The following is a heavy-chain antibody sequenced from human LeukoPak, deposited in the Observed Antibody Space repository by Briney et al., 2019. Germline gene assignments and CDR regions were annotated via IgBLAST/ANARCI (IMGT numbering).Heavy chain of an antibody. V-gene: IGHV1-69*05. D-gene: IGHD3-3*01. J-gene: IGHJ6*03. CDR2: IIPIFGTA. CDR3: ARGTTYDFWSGYYPNPYYYYYMDV. CDR1: GGTFSSYA. Sequence: SVKVSCKASGGTFSSYAISWVRQAPGQGLEWMGGIIPIFGTANYAQKFQGRVTITTDESTSTAYMELSSLRSEDTAVYYCARGTTYDFWSGYYPNPYYYYYMDVRGKGTTVTVSS.